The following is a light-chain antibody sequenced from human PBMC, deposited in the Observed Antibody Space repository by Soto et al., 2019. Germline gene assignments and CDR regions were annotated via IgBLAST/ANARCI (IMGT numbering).Light chain of an antibody. CDR2: DAS. CDR1: QSIGTW. CDR3: QQYNSYRRT. V-gene: IGKV1-5*01. J-gene: IGKJ1*01. Sequence: DTQMTQSPSTLSASVGDRVSITCRASQSIGTWLAWYQQKPGKAPKLLIYDASSLESGVPSRFSGSGSGTEFTLTISSLQPDDFATYYCQQYNSYRRTFGQGTKVEVE.